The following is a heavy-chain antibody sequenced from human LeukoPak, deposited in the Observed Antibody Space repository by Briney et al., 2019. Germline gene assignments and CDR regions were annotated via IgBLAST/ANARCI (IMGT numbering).Heavy chain of an antibody. CDR3: ARTTGRANYLFDF. CDR2: INPSGGST. Sequence: ASVKVSCKASGYAFVSYYLHWVRQAPGQGLEWMGIINPSGGSTSYAQKFQGRVTMTRDTSTTTVYMELSSLRFEDTAAYYCARTTGRANYLFDFWGQGTLVTASS. J-gene: IGHJ4*02. D-gene: IGHD4/OR15-4a*01. CDR1: GYAFVSYY. V-gene: IGHV1-46*01.